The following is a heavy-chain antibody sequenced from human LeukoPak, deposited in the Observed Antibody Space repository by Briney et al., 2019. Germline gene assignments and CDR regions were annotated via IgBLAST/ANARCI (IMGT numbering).Heavy chain of an antibody. CDR1: GGSISSYY. J-gene: IGHJ5*02. Sequence: KTSETLSLTCTVSGGSISSYYWSWIRQPPGKGLEWIGYIYYSGSTNYNPSLKSRVTISVDTSKNQFSLKLSSVTAADTAVYYCAICGGQDWFDPWGQGTLVTVSS. CDR3: AICGGQDWFDP. CDR2: IYYSGST. V-gene: IGHV4-59*01. D-gene: IGHD3-16*01.